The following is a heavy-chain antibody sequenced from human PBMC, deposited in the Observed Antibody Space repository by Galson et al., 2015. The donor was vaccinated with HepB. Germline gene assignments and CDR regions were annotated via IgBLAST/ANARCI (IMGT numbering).Heavy chain of an antibody. D-gene: IGHD2-2*02. J-gene: IGHJ3*02. V-gene: IGHV1-69*04. CDR1: GGTFTNYA. Sequence: SVKVSCKASGGTFTNYAINWVRQAPGQGLEWMGRIIPVLGVPTYPQKFQGRVTITADKSTSTAYMELSSLRSEDTAVYYCARPYCTSSSCYNDGNAFDIWGQGTMVTVSS. CDR3: ARPYCTSSSCYNDGNAFDI. CDR2: IIPVLGVP.